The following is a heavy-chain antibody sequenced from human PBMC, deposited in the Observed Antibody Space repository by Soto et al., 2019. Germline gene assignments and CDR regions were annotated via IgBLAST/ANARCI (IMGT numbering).Heavy chain of an antibody. D-gene: IGHD6-19*01. V-gene: IGHV3-23*01. J-gene: IGHJ2*01. CDR1: GFTFSTYA. Sequence: PGGSLRLSCAASGFTFSTYAMNWVRQAPGKGLEWVSIISGSGGTIYDADSVKGRFTVXRDNSKNTVYLQMNSLRAEDTAVYYCAKKKIVEAGTWYFDLWGRGTLVTVSS. CDR3: AKKKIVEAGTWYFDL. CDR2: ISGSGGTI.